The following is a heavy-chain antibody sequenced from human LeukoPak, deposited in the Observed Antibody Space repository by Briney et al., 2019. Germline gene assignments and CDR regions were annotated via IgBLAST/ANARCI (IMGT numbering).Heavy chain of an antibody. CDR1: GFTFSSYS. CDR3: ARDYCSGGRCYSVDY. V-gene: IGHV3-48*04. Sequence: GGSLRLSCAASGFTFSSYSLNWVRQAPGEGLEWVSYITSSSSSIYYADSVKGRFTISRDNAKNLLYLQMNSLRAEDTAMYYCARDYCSGGRCYSVDYWGQGTLVTVSS. CDR2: ITSSSSSI. J-gene: IGHJ4*02. D-gene: IGHD2-15*01.